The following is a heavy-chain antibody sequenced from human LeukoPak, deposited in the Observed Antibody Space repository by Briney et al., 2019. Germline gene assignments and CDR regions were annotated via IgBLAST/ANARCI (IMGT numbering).Heavy chain of an antibody. CDR2: ISTSSSII. J-gene: IGHJ4*02. V-gene: IGHV3-48*01. D-gene: IGHD5/OR15-5a*01. Sequence: GGSLRLSCAASGVTFSSYSMNWVRQAPGKGLEWVPYISTSSSIIYYADSVKGRFTISRDNAKNSLYLQMNSLRAEDTAVCYCAVSFDYWGQGTLVTVSS. CDR3: AVSFDY. CDR1: GVTFSSYS.